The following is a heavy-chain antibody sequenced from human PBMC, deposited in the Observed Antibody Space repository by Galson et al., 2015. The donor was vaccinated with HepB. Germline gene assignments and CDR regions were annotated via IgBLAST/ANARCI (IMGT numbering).Heavy chain of an antibody. CDR1: GGTFNVYA. CDR2: IIPMFGAA. D-gene: IGHD5-18*01. V-gene: IGHV1-69*06. CDR3: ATSGGHSTDPYYMNF. Sequence: SVKVSCKASGGTFNVYAISWVRQAPGQGLEWMGGIIPMFGAATYAQTFQGRVTISADKSTTTAKLEYSSLRSEDTAGYYCATSGGHSTDPYYMNFWGEWTTVSV. J-gene: IGHJ6*03.